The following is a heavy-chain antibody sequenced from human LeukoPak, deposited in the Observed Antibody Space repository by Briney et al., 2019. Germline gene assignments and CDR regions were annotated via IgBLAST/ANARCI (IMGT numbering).Heavy chain of an antibody. D-gene: IGHD4-17*01. Sequence: SETLSLTCAVYGGSFSGYYWSWIRQPPGKGLEWIGEINHSGSTNYNPSLKSRVTISVDTSKNQFSLKLSSVTAADTAAYYCARVTTVTTAPEFDYWGQGTLVTVSS. CDR1: GGSFSGYY. V-gene: IGHV4-34*01. CDR3: ARVTTVTTAPEFDY. CDR2: INHSGST. J-gene: IGHJ4*02.